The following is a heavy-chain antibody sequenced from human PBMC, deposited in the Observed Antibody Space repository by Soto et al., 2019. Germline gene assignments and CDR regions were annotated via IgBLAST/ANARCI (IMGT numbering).Heavy chain of an antibody. CDR2: ISYSGST. D-gene: IGHD1-26*01. CDR1: GGSFSTAGYY. Sequence: QVQLQESGPGLVKPSQTLSLTCTVSGGSFSTAGYYWNWIRKHPGKALEWIGYISYSGSTYYNPSLKSRVIISVDTSKNQCSLRLSSVTAADTAVYYCARDSGSYSWFDYWGQGTLVTFSS. J-gene: IGHJ4*02. CDR3: ARDSGSYSWFDY. V-gene: IGHV4-31*03.